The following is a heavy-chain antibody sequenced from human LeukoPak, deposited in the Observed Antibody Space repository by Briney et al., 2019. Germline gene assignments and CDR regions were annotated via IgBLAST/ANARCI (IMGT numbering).Heavy chain of an antibody. CDR1: GFTFSGYW. Sequence: GGSLRLSCAASGFTFSGYWMNWVRQAPGKGLEWEANIKLDGSETHYADSVEGRFTISRDNARNSLYLQMHSLRVEDTAVYYCARDTSPSIAAVDYDALDIWGQGTMVIVSS. D-gene: IGHD6-13*01. J-gene: IGHJ3*02. CDR2: IKLDGSET. V-gene: IGHV3-7*01. CDR3: ARDTSPSIAAVDYDALDI.